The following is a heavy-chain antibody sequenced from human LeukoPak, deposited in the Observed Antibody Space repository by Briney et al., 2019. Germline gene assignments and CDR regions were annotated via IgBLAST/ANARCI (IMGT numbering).Heavy chain of an antibody. V-gene: IGHV4-34*01. J-gene: IGHJ6*03. CDR3: ATANILTEGGYYYMDV. CDR1: GGSFSGYY. D-gene: IGHD3-9*01. CDR2: INHSGST. Sequence: SETLSLTCAVYGGSFSGYYWSWIRQPPGKGLEWIGEINHSGSTNYNPSLKSRVTISVDTSKNQFSLKLSSVTASDTAVYYCATANILTEGGYYYMDVWGKGTTVTISS.